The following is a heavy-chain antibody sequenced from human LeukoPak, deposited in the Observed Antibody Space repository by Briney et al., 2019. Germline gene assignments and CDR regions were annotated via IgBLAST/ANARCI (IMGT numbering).Heavy chain of an antibody. V-gene: IGHV1-2*02. D-gene: IGHD2-15*01. J-gene: IGHJ2*01. CDR1: GYTFTVYY. CDR3: ARVPYCSGGSCYFAWYFDL. CDR2: MNPKSGGT. Sequence: GASVKVSCKASGYTFTVYYIHWVRQAPGHGLEWMGWMNPKSGGTNFTQSLQGRVTLTRDTSRSTAYMELSRLRSDDTAVYYCARVPYCSGGSCYFAWYFDLWGRGTLVTVSS.